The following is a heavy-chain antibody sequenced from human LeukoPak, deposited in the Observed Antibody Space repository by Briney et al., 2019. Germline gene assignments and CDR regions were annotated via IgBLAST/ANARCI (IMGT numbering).Heavy chain of an antibody. CDR3: AKDRAPAAGEDYFDY. Sequence: PGRSLRLSCAASGFTFSSYAMRWVRQAPGKGLEWVAVISYDGSNKYYADSVKGRFTISRGNSKNTLYLQMNNLRAEDTAIYYCAKDRAPAAGEDYFDYWGQGTLVTVSS. V-gene: IGHV3-30*04. CDR1: GFTFSSYA. J-gene: IGHJ4*02. D-gene: IGHD6-13*01. CDR2: ISYDGSNK.